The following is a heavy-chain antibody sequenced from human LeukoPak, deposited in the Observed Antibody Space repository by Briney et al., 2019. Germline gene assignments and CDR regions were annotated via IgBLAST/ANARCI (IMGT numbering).Heavy chain of an antibody. J-gene: IGHJ4*02. Sequence: SETLSLTCTVSGGSISSYYWSWIRQPPGKGLEWIGYIYYSGSTNYNPSLKSRVTISVDTSKNHFSLKLSSVTAADTAVYYCARHEGYDILTGYSYYFDYWGQGTLVTVPS. D-gene: IGHD3-9*01. CDR3: ARHEGYDILTGYSYYFDY. CDR1: GGSISSYY. V-gene: IGHV4-59*08. CDR2: IYYSGST.